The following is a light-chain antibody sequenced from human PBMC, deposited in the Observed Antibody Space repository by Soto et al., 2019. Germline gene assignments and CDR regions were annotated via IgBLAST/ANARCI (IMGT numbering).Light chain of an antibody. Sequence: NFMLTQPHSVSESPGKTVTSSCTRSSGSIASNYVQWYQQRPGSAPTTVIYEDNQRPSGVPDRFSGSIDSSSNSASLTSSGLKTEDEADYYCQSYDSSIQGVVFGGGTKLTVL. CDR1: SGSIASNY. J-gene: IGLJ2*01. CDR3: QSYDSSIQGVV. CDR2: EDN. V-gene: IGLV6-57*03.